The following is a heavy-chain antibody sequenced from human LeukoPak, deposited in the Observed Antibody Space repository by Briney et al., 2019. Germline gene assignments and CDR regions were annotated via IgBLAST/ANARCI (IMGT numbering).Heavy chain of an antibody. J-gene: IGHJ6*02. V-gene: IGHV3-11*01. Sequence: GGSLRLSCAASGFTFSDYYMGWIRQAPGKGLEWVSYISSSGSTIYYADPVRGRFTISRDNAKNSLYLQMNSLRAEDTAVYYCAMPPGRYCSGGSCQDVWGQGTTVTVSS. CDR2: ISSSGSTI. D-gene: IGHD2-15*01. CDR3: AMPPGRYCSGGSCQDV. CDR1: GFTFSDYY.